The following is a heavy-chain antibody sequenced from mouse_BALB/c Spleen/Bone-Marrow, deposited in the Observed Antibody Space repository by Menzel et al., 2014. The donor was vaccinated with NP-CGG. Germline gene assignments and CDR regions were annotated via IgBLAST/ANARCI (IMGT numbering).Heavy chain of an antibody. CDR2: INPSSGYT. Sequence: VQLQQSGAELARPGASVKMSCKASGYTFTSYTMHWVQQRPGQGLEWIGYINPSSGYTNYNQKFKDKATLTADKSSSTAYMQLSSLTSEDSAVDYCARSNGNYVLAYWGQGTLVTVSA. J-gene: IGHJ3*01. V-gene: IGHV1-4*01. CDR1: GYTFTSYT. CDR3: ARSNGNYVLAY. D-gene: IGHD2-1*01.